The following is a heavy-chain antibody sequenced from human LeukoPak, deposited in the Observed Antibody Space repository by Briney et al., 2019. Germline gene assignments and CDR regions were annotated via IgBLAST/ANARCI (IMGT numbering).Heavy chain of an antibody. J-gene: IGHJ4*02. CDR2: IYHTGSA. Sequence: SGTLSLTCAVSGGSISSSNWWGWVRQSPGTGLEWIGKIYHTGSANYNPSLKSRVTLSVDKSKNQFSLKLSSVTAADTAVYYCARGRGAAGLNYWGPGTLVTVSS. V-gene: IGHV4-4*02. CDR1: GGSISSSNW. CDR3: ARGRGAAGLNY. D-gene: IGHD6-13*01.